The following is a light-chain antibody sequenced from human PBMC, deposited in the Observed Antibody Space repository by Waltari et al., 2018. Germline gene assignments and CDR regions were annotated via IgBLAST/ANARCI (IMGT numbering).Light chain of an antibody. CDR3: MQALQTPPWT. CDR2: LGS. V-gene: IGKV2-28*01. J-gene: IGKJ1*01. CDR1: QSLLQTNGYNY. Sequence: DIVMTQSPLSLPVTPGEPAYISCRSRQSLLQTNGYNYLDWYLQKPGQSPQLLIYLGSNRASGVPDRFSGSGSGTDFTLKINRVEAEDVGVYYCMQALQTPPWTFGQGTRVEIK.